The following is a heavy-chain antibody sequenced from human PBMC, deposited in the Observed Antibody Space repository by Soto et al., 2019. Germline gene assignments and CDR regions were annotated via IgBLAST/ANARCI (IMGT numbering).Heavy chain of an antibody. Sequence: QVQLQESGPGLVKPSQTLSLTCTVSGASISSGDYYWTWIRQPPGKGLEWIGSIYYTGNTYYNPSLKSRVTISVDTSTNQFSLKLSSVTAADTAVYYCARASYESSTYYLDYWGQGTLVTVSS. J-gene: IGHJ4*02. D-gene: IGHD3-22*01. CDR1: GASISSGDYY. CDR3: ARASYESSTYYLDY. V-gene: IGHV4-30-4*01. CDR2: IYYTGNT.